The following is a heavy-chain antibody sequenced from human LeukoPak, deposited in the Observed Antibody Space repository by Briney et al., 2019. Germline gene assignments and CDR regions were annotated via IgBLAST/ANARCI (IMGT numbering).Heavy chain of an antibody. CDR1: GGSISSSSYY. J-gene: IGHJ5*02. Sequence: SSETLSLTCTVSGGSISSSSYYWGWIRQPPGKGLEWIGSIYYSGSTYYNPSLKSRVTISVDTSKNQFSLKLSSVTAADTAVYYCARGYQLLLNWFDPWGQGTLVTVSS. D-gene: IGHD2-2*01. V-gene: IGHV4-39*01. CDR3: ARGYQLLLNWFDP. CDR2: IYYSGST.